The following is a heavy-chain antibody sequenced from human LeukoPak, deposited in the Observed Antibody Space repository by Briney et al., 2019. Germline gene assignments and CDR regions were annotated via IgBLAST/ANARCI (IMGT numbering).Heavy chain of an antibody. CDR3: ARTSYYYAHFDL. CDR1: GFTFSSYA. Sequence: GGSLRLSCAASGFTFSSYAMSWVRQAPGKGLEWVAFIRYDGSNKYYADSVKGRFTISRDNSKNTLYLQMNSLRAEDTAVYYCARTSYYYAHFDLWGRGTLVTVSS. V-gene: IGHV3-30*02. D-gene: IGHD3-10*01. CDR2: IRYDGSNK. J-gene: IGHJ2*01.